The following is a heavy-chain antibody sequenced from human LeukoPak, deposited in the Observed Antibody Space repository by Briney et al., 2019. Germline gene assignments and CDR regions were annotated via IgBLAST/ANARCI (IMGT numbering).Heavy chain of an antibody. CDR3: ARQIVGYYYYYMDV. V-gene: IGHV4-39*01. D-gene: IGHD2/OR15-2a*01. CDR2: IYYSGST. CDR1: GGSISSSSYY. J-gene: IGHJ6*03. Sequence: PSETLSLTCTVSGGSISSSSYYWGWIRQPPGKGLEWIGSIYYSGSTYYNPSLKSRVTISVDTSKNQFSLKLSSVTAADTAVYYCARQIVGYYYYYMDVWGKGTTVTASS.